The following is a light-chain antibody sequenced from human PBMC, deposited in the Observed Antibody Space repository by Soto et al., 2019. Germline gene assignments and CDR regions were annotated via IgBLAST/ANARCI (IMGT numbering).Light chain of an antibody. V-gene: IGLV1-40*01. J-gene: IGLJ1*01. CDR1: SSNIGAGYD. Sequence: SVLTRPPSLSGASGQRVTLSCPGSSSNIGAGYDVHWYRQFPGTAPKLLVSGNNNRPSGVPDRLSASKSGTSASLAIAGLQAEDEAHYYCQSYDSSLTAYVFGTASKV. CDR3: QSYDSSLTAYV. CDR2: GNN.